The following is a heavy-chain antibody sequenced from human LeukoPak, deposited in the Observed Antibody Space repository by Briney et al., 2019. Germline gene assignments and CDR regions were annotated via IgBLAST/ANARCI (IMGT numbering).Heavy chain of an antibody. V-gene: IGHV4-59*01. CDR2: IYYSGST. CDR3: ARSPPYSSGWRGGNWYFDL. D-gene: IGHD6-19*01. CDR1: GGSISSYY. Sequence: SETLSLTCTVSGGSISSYYWSWLRQPPGKGLEWIGYIYYSGSTNYNPSLKSRVTISVDTSKNQFSLKLSSVTAADTAVYYCARSPPYSSGWRGGNWYFDLWGRGTLVTVSS. J-gene: IGHJ2*01.